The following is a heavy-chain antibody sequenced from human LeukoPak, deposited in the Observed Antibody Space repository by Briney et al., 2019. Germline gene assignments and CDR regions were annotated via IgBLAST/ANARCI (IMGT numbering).Heavy chain of an antibody. CDR1: GLTFTNYG. CDR2: ISMTGGST. CDR3: ARDPRIQGYPYGTVLDY. Sequence: PGGSLRLSCVASGLTFTNYGMSWVRQAPGKGLEWLSGISMTGGSTYYPDSVKGRFTISRDNSKNTLYLQMNSLRAEDSAVYYCARDPRIQGYPYGTVLDYWGQGTLVNVSA. D-gene: IGHD3-10*01. V-gene: IGHV3-23*01. J-gene: IGHJ4*02.